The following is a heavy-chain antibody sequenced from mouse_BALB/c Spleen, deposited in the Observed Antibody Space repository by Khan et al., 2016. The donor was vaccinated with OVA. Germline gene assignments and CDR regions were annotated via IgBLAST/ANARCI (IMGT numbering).Heavy chain of an antibody. CDR3: ARTARIKY. Sequence: DVQLQESGPGLVKPSQSLCLTCTVTGYSITSGYGWNWIRQFPGNKLEWMGYISYSGSTNYNPSLKSRISITRDTSKNQFFLQLNSVTTEDTATYYCARTARIKYWGQGTTLTVSS. CDR1: GYSITSGYG. V-gene: IGHV3-2*02. CDR2: ISYSGST. J-gene: IGHJ2*01. D-gene: IGHD1-2*01.